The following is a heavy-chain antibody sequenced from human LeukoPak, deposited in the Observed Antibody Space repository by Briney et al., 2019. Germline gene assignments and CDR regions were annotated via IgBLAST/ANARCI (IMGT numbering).Heavy chain of an antibody. J-gene: IGHJ4*02. Sequence: GGSLRLSCAASGFTFSSYAMSWVRQAPGKGLEWVSAISGSGGSTYYADSVKGRFTISRDNSKNTLYLQMNSLRAEDTAVYYCAKDSQLWFGELLAHYFDYWGQGTLVTVSS. D-gene: IGHD3-10*01. V-gene: IGHV3-23*01. CDR1: GFTFSSYA. CDR2: ISGSGGST. CDR3: AKDSQLWFGELLAHYFDY.